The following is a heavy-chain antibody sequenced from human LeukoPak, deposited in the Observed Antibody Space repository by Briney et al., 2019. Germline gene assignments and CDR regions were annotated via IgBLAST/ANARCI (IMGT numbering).Heavy chain of an antibody. CDR2: IYYSGTT. CDR3: AGLARYFDY. J-gene: IGHJ4*02. D-gene: IGHD6-19*01. V-gene: IGHV4-59*01. Sequence: SETLSLTCTVSGGSISSYYWSWIRQPPGKGLEWIGYIYYSGTTNYNPSLKSRVTISVDTSKNQFSLKLSSVTAADTAVYYCAGLARYFDYWGQGTLVTVSS. CDR1: GGSISSYY.